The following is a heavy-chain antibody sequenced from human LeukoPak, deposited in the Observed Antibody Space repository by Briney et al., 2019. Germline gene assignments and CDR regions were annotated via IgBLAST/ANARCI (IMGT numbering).Heavy chain of an antibody. Sequence: GGSLRLSCAASGFDFSSNWMHWVRHAPGQGLVWVSRIKGDGISTNYADSVKGRFTISRDLAKNTLYLQMNSLRAEDTGVYYCAKDHYWSINYWGRGTLVTVSS. CDR3: AKDHYWSINY. D-gene: IGHD3-3*01. CDR1: GFDFSSNW. J-gene: IGHJ4*02. CDR2: IKGDGIST. V-gene: IGHV3-74*01.